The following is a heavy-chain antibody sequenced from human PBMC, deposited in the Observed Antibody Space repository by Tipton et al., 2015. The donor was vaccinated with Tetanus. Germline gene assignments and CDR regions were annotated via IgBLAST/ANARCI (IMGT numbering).Heavy chain of an antibody. Sequence: TLSLTCDVYGGSFSGNYWSWIRQPPGKGVEWIGEINHTGSTNYNPSLKSRVTISVDTSKNQFSLKLSSVTAADTAVYYCARSDMVRGVNWFDPWGQGTLVTVSS. V-gene: IGHV4-34*01. D-gene: IGHD3-10*01. CDR3: ARSDMVRGVNWFDP. CDR2: INHTGST. J-gene: IGHJ5*02. CDR1: GGSFSGNY.